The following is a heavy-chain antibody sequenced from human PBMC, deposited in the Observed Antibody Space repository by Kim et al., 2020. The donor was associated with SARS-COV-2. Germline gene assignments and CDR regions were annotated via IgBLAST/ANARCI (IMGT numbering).Heavy chain of an antibody. CDR2: INHSGST. J-gene: IGHJ6*02. Sequence: SETLSLTCAVYGGSFSGYYWSWIRQPPGKGLEWIGEINHSGSTNYNPSLKSRVTISVDTSKNQFSLKLSSVTAADTAVYYCARSKAYCSGGSCYRRSYGMDVWGQGTTVTVSS. CDR1: GGSFSGYY. CDR3: ARSKAYCSGGSCYRRSYGMDV. D-gene: IGHD2-15*01. V-gene: IGHV4-34*01.